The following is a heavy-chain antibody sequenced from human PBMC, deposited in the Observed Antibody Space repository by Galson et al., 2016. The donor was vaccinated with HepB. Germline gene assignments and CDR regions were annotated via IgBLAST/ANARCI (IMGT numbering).Heavy chain of an antibody. CDR3: AKVKTGTTGAMDV. J-gene: IGHJ6*02. Sequence: SLRLSCAASGFTFSNYAMSWVRQAPGKGLEWVSAISHNGGDTYYADSVKGRFTISRDSSETTLYIQMNSLRDEDTALYYCAKVKTGTTGAMDVWGQGTTVTVSS. D-gene: IGHD1-7*01. CDR1: GFTFSNYA. V-gene: IGHV3-23*01. CDR2: ISHNGGDT.